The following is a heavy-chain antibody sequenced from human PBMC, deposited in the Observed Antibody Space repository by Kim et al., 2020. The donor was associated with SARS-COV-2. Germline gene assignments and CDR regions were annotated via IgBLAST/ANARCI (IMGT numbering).Heavy chain of an antibody. CDR2: ISSSSSYI. Sequence: GGSLRLSCAASGFTFSSYSMNWVRQAPGKGLEWVSSISSSSSYIYYADSVKGRFTISRDNAKNSLYLQMNSLRAEDTAVYYCARDQGSSLHFRVYYYYYYMDVWGEGTTVTVSS. CDR3: ARDQGSSLHFRVYYYYYYMDV. J-gene: IGHJ6*03. V-gene: IGHV3-21*01. CDR1: GFTFSSYS. D-gene: IGHD6-6*01.